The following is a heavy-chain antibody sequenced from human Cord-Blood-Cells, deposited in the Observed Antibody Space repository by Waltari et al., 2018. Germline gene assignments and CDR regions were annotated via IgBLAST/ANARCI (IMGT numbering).Heavy chain of an antibody. CDR1: GGSFSGYY. CDR2: INHSGST. J-gene: IGHJ4*02. D-gene: IGHD3-9*01. Sequence: QVQLQQWGAGLLKPSETLSLTCAVYGGSFSGYYWSWIRQPPGKGLEWIGEINHSGSTNYNPSPTSRVTISVDTSKNQFSLKLSSVTAADTAVYYWARRDYDILTGYDYWGQGTLVTVSS. V-gene: IGHV4-34*01. CDR3: ARRDYDILTGYDY.